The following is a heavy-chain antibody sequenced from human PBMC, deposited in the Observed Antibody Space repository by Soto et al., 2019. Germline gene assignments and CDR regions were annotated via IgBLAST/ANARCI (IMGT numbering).Heavy chain of an antibody. V-gene: IGHV3-33*01. Sequence: QVQLLESGGGVVQPGRSLRLSCAASGFTFSRYGMHWVRQAPGKGLEWVAVIWYDGSNKYYADSVKGRFPISRDNSKNTLYLQMNSLRAEDTAVYYCARWGIAAGDYWGQGTLVTVSS. CDR3: ARWGIAAGDY. CDR2: IWYDGSNK. D-gene: IGHD6-13*01. CDR1: GFTFSRYG. J-gene: IGHJ4*02.